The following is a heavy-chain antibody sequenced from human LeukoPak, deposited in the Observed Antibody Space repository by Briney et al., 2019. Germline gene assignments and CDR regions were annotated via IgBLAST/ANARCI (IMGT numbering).Heavy chain of an antibody. J-gene: IGHJ5*02. CDR3: ARTYYYDSSGYLNHWFDP. Sequence: SETLSLTCTVSGGSVSSYYWSWIRQPPGKGLEWIGYIYDIGSTKYNPPLKSRVTMSVDTSKNQFSLKLSSVTAADTAVYHCARTYYYDSSGYLNHWFDPWGQGTLVTVSS. D-gene: IGHD3-22*01. V-gene: IGHV4-59*08. CDR2: IYDIGST. CDR1: GGSVSSYY.